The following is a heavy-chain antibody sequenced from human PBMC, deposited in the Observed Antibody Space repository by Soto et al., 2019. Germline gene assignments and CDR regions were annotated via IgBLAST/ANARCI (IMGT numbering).Heavy chain of an antibody. CDR1: GYTFSSYH. CDR2: ISAYNGNT. V-gene: IGHV1-18*01. Sequence: QIQLVQSGAEVKKPGASVKVSCKASGYTFSSYHITWVRQAPGQGLEWMGWISAYNGNTNYAQNLQGRVTMTTDPSTLTAYMELRSLRSADTAVYYCARDLPPVDYWGQGTLVTVSS. J-gene: IGHJ4*02. CDR3: ARDLPPVDY.